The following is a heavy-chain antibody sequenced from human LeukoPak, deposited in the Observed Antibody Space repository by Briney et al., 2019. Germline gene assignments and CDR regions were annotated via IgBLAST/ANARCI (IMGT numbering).Heavy chain of an antibody. J-gene: IGHJ4*02. CDR2: IWYDGSSE. CDR3: AKPTRGSGSFLIDY. D-gene: IGHD1-26*01. V-gene: IGHV3-33*03. Sequence: GGSLRLSCAASGFTFSSYAMSWVRQAPGKGLEWVAVIWYDGSSEYYADSVKGRFTISRDNSNNTLYLQMNSLRADDTAVYFCAKPTRGSGSFLIDYWGQGTLVTVSS. CDR1: GFTFSSYA.